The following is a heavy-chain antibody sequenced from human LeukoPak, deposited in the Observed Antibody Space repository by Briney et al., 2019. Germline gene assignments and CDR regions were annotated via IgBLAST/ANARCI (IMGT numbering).Heavy chain of an antibody. CDR3: ARDPYSSSWYGQLDY. Sequence: GGSLRLSCAASGFTFSSYSMDWVRQAPGKGLEWVSSISSSSSYIYYADSVKGRFTISRDNAKNSLYLQMNSLRAEDTAVYYCARDPYSSSWYGQLDYWGQGTLVTVSS. V-gene: IGHV3-21*01. D-gene: IGHD6-13*01. J-gene: IGHJ4*02. CDR1: GFTFSSYS. CDR2: ISSSSSYI.